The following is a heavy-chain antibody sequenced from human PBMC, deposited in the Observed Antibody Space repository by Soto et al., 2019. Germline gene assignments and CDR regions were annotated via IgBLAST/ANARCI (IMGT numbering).Heavy chain of an antibody. CDR2: IKQGGSEK. D-gene: IGHD1-26*01. Sequence: EVQLVESGGGLVQPGGSLRLSCVVSGFTFSGYWMSWVRQAPGKGLEWVANIKQGGSEKYYVDSVEGRFTISRDNAKNSLYLQMNSLRAEDTAVYFCARGGSGTYFDHWGQGTLVTVPS. J-gene: IGHJ4*02. V-gene: IGHV3-7*01. CDR1: GFTFSGYW. CDR3: ARGGSGTYFDH.